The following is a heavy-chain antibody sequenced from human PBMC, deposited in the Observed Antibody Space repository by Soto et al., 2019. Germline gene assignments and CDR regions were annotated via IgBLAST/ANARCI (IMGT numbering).Heavy chain of an antibody. CDR3: GYSSGWYGSLGY. J-gene: IGHJ4*02. CDR1: GGTFSSYT. CDR2: IIPILGIA. D-gene: IGHD6-19*01. Sequence: QVQLVQSGAEVKKPGSSVKVSCKASGGTFSSYTISWVRQAPGQGPEWMGRIIPILGIANYAQKFQGRVTITADKSTSTAYMELSSLRSEDTAVYYCGYSSGWYGSLGYRGQGTLVTVSS. V-gene: IGHV1-69*02.